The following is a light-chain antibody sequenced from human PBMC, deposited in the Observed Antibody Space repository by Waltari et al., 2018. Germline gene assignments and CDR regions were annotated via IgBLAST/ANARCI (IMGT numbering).Light chain of an antibody. Sequence: DVVMTQSPLSLAVTPGQPASISCRSSQSLVHSNGKTYLHWLHQKPGQPPRRLIYQVSNRDSGVPDRFSGSGAGTDFTLKISRVEAEDVGIYYRVQGTNVPTFGGGTKVEIK. CDR2: QVS. J-gene: IGKJ4*01. CDR1: QSLVHSNGKTY. V-gene: IGKV2-30*02. CDR3: VQGTNVPT.